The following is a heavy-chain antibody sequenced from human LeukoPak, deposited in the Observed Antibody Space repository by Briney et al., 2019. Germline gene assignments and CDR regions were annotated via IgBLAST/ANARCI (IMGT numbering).Heavy chain of an antibody. D-gene: IGHD2-15*01. Sequence: GGSLRLSCAAPGFTFSNAWMSWVRQAPGKGLEWVGRIKSKTDGGTTDYAAPVKGRFTISRDDSKNTLYLQMNSLKTEDTAVYYCTTDVCGGSCYSDYWGQGTLVTVSS. CDR2: IKSKTDGGTT. CDR1: GFTFSNAW. V-gene: IGHV3-15*01. CDR3: TTDVCGGSCYSDY. J-gene: IGHJ4*02.